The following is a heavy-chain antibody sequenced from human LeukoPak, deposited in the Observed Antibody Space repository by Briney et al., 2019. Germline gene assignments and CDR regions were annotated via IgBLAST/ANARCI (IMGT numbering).Heavy chain of an antibody. J-gene: IGHJ6*03. Sequence: PSETLSLTCAVYGGSFSGYYWSWIRQPPGKGLEWIGEINHSGSTNYNPSLKSRVTISVDTSKNQFSLKLSSVTAADTAVYYCARGSSLYCSSTSCPYYYYYMDVWGKGTTVTVSS. CDR1: GGSFSGYY. CDR2: INHSGST. D-gene: IGHD2-2*01. V-gene: IGHV4-34*01. CDR3: ARGSSLYCSSTSCPYYYYYMDV.